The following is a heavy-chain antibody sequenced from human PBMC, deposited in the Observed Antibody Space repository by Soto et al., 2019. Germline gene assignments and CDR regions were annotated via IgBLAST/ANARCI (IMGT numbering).Heavy chain of an antibody. CDR2: IYYSGST. Sequence: SETLSLTCTVSGGSVSSGSYYWSWIRQPPGKGLEWIGYIYYSGSTNYNPSLKSRVTISVDTSKNQFSLKLSSVTAADTAVYYCARGEYDWFDPWGQGTLVTVSS. CDR3: ARGEYDWFDP. V-gene: IGHV4-61*01. CDR1: GGSVSSGSYY. D-gene: IGHD3-16*01. J-gene: IGHJ5*02.